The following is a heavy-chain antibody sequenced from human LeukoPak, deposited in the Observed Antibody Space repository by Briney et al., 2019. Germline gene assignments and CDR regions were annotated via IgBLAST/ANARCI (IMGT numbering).Heavy chain of an antibody. D-gene: IGHD3-3*01. V-gene: IGHV4-39*07. CDR1: GRSISSSSYY. Sequence: PSETLSLTCTVSGRSISSSSYYWGWIRQPPGKGLEWIGSIYYSGITYYTPSLKRRVTISVDTSKNQFSLTLSSGTAADTAVYCCARAEWLLSVSPRNWFDPWGQGTLVTVSS. CDR3: ARAEWLLSVSPRNWFDP. J-gene: IGHJ5*02. CDR2: IYYSGIT.